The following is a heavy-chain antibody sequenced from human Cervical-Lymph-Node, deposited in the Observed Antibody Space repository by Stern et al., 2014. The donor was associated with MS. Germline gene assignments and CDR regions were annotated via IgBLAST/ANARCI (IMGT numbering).Heavy chain of an antibody. CDR1: GYTFSSYG. D-gene: IGHD3-10*01. J-gene: IGHJ6*02. CDR3: ARDPGGYFYGMDV. Sequence: QVQLVQSGAEVKKPGASVKVSCKTSGYTFSSYGITWVRQAPGQGPEWMGWISGHNGHTNFAERFQGRLTMTTDTSTRTAYMELRSLRYDDTAVYFCARDPGGYFYGMDVWGQGTTVTVSS. CDR2: ISGHNGHT. V-gene: IGHV1-18*01.